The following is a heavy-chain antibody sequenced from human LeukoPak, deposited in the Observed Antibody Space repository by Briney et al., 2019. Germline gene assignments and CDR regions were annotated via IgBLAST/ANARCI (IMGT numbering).Heavy chain of an antibody. CDR3: AKDANYLDSSGYFIPFDY. CDR1: GFTFSRFA. CDR2: ISGNGLQT. J-gene: IGHJ4*02. D-gene: IGHD3-22*01. V-gene: IGHV3-23*01. Sequence: GGSLRLSCSVSGFTFSRFAITWVRQLPGKGLEWVSTISGNGLQTFYADSVKGRFSVSRDNSKKIVYLQMDSLRADDSALYYCAKDANYLDSSGYFIPFDYWGQGTLVTVAS.